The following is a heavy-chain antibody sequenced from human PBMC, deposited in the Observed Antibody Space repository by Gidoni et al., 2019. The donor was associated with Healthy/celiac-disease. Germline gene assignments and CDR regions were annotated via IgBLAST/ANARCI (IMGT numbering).Heavy chain of an antibody. CDR2: SSSSSSTI. J-gene: IGHJ6*02. Sequence: EVQLVESGGGLVQPGGSLLLSCAASGFTSSRHTMTWVRQAPGKGLEWVSYSSSSSSTIDYTDSVKGRFTISRDNAKNSLYLQMNSLRDENTAVYYCARVPGIASGGFGESYYYYYYGIDVWGQGTTVTVSS. CDR1: GFTSSRHT. V-gene: IGHV3-48*02. CDR3: ARVPGIASGGFGESYYYYYYGIDV. D-gene: IGHD3-10*01.